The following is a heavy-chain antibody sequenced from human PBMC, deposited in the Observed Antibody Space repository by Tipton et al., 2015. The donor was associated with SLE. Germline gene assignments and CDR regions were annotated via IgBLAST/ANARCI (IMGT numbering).Heavy chain of an antibody. CDR1: GFIFSTYS. J-gene: IGHJ6*03. CDR2: IGGIGDSTT. D-gene: IGHD1-1*01. Sequence: GSLRLSCTASGFIFSTYSMNWVRQVPGKGLEWISYIGGIGDSTTYYADSVKGRFTISRDNSKNTLFLQMDSLREEDTAVYFCEATFPGTHPLWDSYYYYMDVWGKGTTVAVSS. V-gene: IGHV3-48*02. CDR3: EATFPGTHPLWDSYYYYMDV.